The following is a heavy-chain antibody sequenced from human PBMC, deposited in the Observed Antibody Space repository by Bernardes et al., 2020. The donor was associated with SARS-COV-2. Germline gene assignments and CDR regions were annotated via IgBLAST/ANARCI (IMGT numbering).Heavy chain of an antibody. CDR2: IYYSGST. CDR3: ARDEKTTYYYYGMDV. J-gene: IGHJ6*02. V-gene: IGHV4-59*11. Sequence: SETLSLTCTVSGGSISSHYWSWIRQPPGKGLEWIGYIYYSGSTNYNPSLKSRVTISVDTSKNQFSLKLSSVTAADTAVYYCARDEKTTYYYYGMDVWGQGTTVTVSS. CDR1: GGSISSHY.